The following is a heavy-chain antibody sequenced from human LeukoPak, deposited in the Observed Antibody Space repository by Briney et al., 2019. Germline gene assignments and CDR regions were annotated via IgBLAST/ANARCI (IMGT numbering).Heavy chain of an antibody. CDR3: ARDRSASYGDGFDY. D-gene: IGHD4-17*01. V-gene: IGHV3-21*01. Sequence: PGGSLRLSCAASGFTFSSYSMNWVSQAPGKGLEWVSSISSSSSYIYYADSVKGRFTISRDNAKHSLYLQMNSLRAEDTAVYYCARDRSASYGDGFDYWGQGTLVTVSS. J-gene: IGHJ4*02. CDR1: GFTFSSYS. CDR2: ISSSSSYI.